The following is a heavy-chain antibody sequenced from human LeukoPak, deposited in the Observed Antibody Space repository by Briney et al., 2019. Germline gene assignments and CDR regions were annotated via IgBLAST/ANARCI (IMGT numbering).Heavy chain of an antibody. CDR2: IIPIFGTA. CDR1: GGTFSSYA. CDR3: AREDDSSGYCSDY. Sequence: ASVKVSCKAPGGTFSSYAISWVRQAPGQGLEWMGGIIPIFGTANYAQKFQGRVTITADESTSTAYMELSSLRSEDTAVYYCAREDDSSGYCSDYWGQGTLVTVSS. J-gene: IGHJ4*02. D-gene: IGHD3-22*01. V-gene: IGHV1-69*13.